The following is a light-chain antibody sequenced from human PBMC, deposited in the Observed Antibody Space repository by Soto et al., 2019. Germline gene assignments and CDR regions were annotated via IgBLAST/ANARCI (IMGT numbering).Light chain of an antibody. V-gene: IGLV2-14*01. CDR3: ASYTRSSTSVI. CDR1: SSDVGGYKY. Sequence: QSALTQPAAVSGSPGQSITLSCTGTSSDVGGYKYVSWYQQHPDKAPKLIIFEVSNRPSGISSRFSGSKSCNTASLTISGLQAEDEADYYCASYTRSSTSVIFGRGPKLTFL. J-gene: IGLJ2*01. CDR2: EVS.